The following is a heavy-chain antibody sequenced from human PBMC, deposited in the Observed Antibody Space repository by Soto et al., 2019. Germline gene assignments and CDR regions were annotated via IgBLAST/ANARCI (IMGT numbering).Heavy chain of an antibody. CDR3: AHFSGYEQFDY. D-gene: IGHD5-12*01. CDR1: GFSISTSGEG. Sequence: QITLKESGPTAVKPTQTLTLTCTLSGFSISTSGEGVGWIRQPPGQALEWLAVIYWNDDKRYSSSLKSRLTITKDDSKNQVVLTMTNMDPVDTATYYCAHFSGYEQFDYWGQGTLVTVSS. J-gene: IGHJ4*02. V-gene: IGHV2-5*01. CDR2: IYWNDDK.